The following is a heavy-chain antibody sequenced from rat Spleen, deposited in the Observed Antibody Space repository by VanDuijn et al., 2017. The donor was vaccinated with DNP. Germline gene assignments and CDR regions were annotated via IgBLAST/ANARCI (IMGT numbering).Heavy chain of an antibody. D-gene: IGHD1-1*01. CDR2: IRYDGGSS. Sequence: EVQLVESGGGLVQPGRSLKLSCAASGFTFSDYYMAWVRQAPTKGLEWVAYIRYDGGSSYYGDSVKGRFTISRDNAKTTLYLQMNSLRSEDMATYYCAIYYYSGDNWFGYWGQGTLVSVSS. CDR1: GFTFSDYY. J-gene: IGHJ3*01. CDR3: AIYYYSGDNWFGY. V-gene: IGHV5-22*01.